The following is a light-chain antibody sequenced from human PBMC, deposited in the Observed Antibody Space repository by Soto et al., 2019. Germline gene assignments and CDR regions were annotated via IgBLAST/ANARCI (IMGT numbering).Light chain of an antibody. J-gene: IGLJ1*01. CDR2: DVT. CDR1: GSDVGNYNY. Sequence: QSVLTQPLSVSGAPGQSVTSSCTGTGSDVGNYNYVSWYQQHPGKAPNLMIYDVTKRPSGVPDRISGSKSGNTASLTISGLQAEDEADYYCCSYAGRYTYVFGTGTKVTVL. CDR3: CSYAGRYTYV. V-gene: IGLV2-11*01.